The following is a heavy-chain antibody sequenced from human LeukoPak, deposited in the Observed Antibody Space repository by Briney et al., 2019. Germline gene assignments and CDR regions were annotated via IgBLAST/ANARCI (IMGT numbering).Heavy chain of an antibody. CDR2: MNLNSGNT. CDR1: GYTFTSYD. Sequence: ASVKVSCKASGYTFTSYDINWVRQATGQGLEWMGWMNLNSGNTGYAQKFQGRVTMTRNTSISTAYMELSSLRSEDTAVYYCARGRYCSGGSCYNYYYYGMDVWGQGTTVTVSS. V-gene: IGHV1-8*01. D-gene: IGHD2-15*01. CDR3: ARGRYCSGGSCYNYYYYGMDV. J-gene: IGHJ6*02.